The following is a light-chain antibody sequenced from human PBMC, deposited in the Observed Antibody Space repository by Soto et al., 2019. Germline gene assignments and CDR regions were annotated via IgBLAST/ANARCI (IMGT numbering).Light chain of an antibody. V-gene: IGKV3-20*01. J-gene: IGKJ5*01. CDR1: QSVSSSY. Sequence: EIVLTQSPGTLSLSPGERATLSCRASQSVSSSYLAWYQQKPAQAPRLLIYGASSRATGIPDRFSGSGSGTDFTLTISSLQPEDFAVYYCQQYGSSPLVTFGQGTRLEIK. CDR2: GAS. CDR3: QQYGSSPLVT.